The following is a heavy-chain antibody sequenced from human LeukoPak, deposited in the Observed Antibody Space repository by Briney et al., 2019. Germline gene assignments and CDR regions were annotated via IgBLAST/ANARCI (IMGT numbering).Heavy chain of an antibody. Sequence: ASVKVPCKASGGTFSSYAISWVRQAPGQGLEWMGGIIPIFGTANYAQKFQGRVTITADESTSTAYMELSSLRSEDTAVYYCAPTLWSGYYNWFDPWGQGTLVTVSS. CDR1: GGTFSSYA. CDR3: APTLWSGYYNWFDP. D-gene: IGHD3-3*01. J-gene: IGHJ5*02. V-gene: IGHV1-69*13. CDR2: IIPIFGTA.